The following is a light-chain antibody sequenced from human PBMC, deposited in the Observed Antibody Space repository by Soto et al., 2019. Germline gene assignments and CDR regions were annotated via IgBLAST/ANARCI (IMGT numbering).Light chain of an antibody. Sequence: QSVLTQPASVSGSPGQSITISCTGTSSDVGGYNYVSWYQQDPGKAPKLMIYDVNNRPSGVSNRFSGSKSGNTASLTISGLQAEDEAYYYCSSYTSSNTLAVFGGGTQLTVL. J-gene: IGLJ2*01. CDR2: DVN. CDR1: SSDVGGYNY. V-gene: IGLV2-14*01. CDR3: SSYTSSNTLAV.